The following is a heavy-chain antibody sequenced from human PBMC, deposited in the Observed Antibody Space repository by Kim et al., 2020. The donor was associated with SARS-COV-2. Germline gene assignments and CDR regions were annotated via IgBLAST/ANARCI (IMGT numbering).Heavy chain of an antibody. CDR1: GGSISSSSYY. CDR2: IYYSGST. D-gene: IGHD5-12*01. Sequence: SETLSLTCTVSGGSISSSSYYWGWIRQPPGKGLEWIGSIYYSGSTYYNPSLKSRVTISVDTSKNQFSLKLSSVTAADTAVYYCARFSLVDIVATIPGAFDIWGQGTMVTVSS. J-gene: IGHJ3*02. V-gene: IGHV4-39*01. CDR3: ARFSLVDIVATIPGAFDI.